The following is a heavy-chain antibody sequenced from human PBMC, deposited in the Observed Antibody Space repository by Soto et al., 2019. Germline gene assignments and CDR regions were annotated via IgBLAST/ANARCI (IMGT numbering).Heavy chain of an antibody. D-gene: IGHD3-3*01. CDR3: AKDARILDYGFWSGGNDAFDI. Sequence: CGSLRLSCAAAPSTLVRYAMTRVRQDPGTGLERVSSLSGRGSSTYYADSVKGRFTISRDNSKDMLHLQMDGLRAEDTAVYYCAKDARILDYGFWSGGNDAFDIWGDGTKV. J-gene: IGHJ3*02. V-gene: IGHV3-23*01. CDR1: PSTLVRYA. CDR2: LSGRGSST.